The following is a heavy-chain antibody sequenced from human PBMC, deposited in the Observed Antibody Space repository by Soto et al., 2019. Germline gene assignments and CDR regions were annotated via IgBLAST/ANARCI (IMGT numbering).Heavy chain of an antibody. CDR1: GFTFSSYG. CDR2: IWYDGSNK. CDR3: ARGLRFLDY. D-gene: IGHD3-3*01. V-gene: IGHV3-33*01. Sequence: QVQLVESGGGVVQPGRSLRLSCAASGFTFSSYGMHWVRQAPGKGLEWVAVIWYDGSNKYYADSVKGRFTISRDNSKNTPYLQMNSLRAEDTAVYYCARGLRFLDYWGQGTLVTVSS. J-gene: IGHJ4*02.